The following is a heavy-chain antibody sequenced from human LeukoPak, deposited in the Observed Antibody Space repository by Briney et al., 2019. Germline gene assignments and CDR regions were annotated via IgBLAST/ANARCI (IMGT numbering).Heavy chain of an antibody. CDR2: SNPNIGGT. CDR1: GYTFTVYY. J-gene: IGHJ6*03. CDR3: ARGYGSGILYYYYYMDV. Sequence: ASVKVSCKASGYTFTVYYMHGVRQAPRQGLECMGGSNPNIGGTNYAQKFKGRFTMTRETSISTAYMELSRLRSADTAAYYCARGYGSGILYYYYYMDVWGKGKTVTVSS. D-gene: IGHD3-10*01. V-gene: IGHV1-2*02.